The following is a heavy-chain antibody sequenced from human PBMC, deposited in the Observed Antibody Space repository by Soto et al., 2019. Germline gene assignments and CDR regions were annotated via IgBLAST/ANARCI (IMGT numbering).Heavy chain of an antibody. J-gene: IGHJ4*02. CDR1: GGSISRGRYY. CDR2: IYYSGST. D-gene: IGHD3-3*01. V-gene: IGHV4-31*03. Sequence: SETLSLTCTISGGSISRGRYYWSWIRQHPGKGLEWIGYIYYSGSTYYNPSLQSRVTLSVDTSKNQFSLKLSSVTAADTAVYYCARSVILPGGSYKGFIRRHYLDTCGPGTLVTVSA. CDR3: ARSVILPGGSYKGFIRRHYLDT.